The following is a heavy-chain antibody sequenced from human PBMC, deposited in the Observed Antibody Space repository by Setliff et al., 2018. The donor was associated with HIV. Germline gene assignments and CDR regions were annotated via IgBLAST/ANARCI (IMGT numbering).Heavy chain of an antibody. CDR1: GDSVINYD. V-gene: IGHV4-4*07. D-gene: IGHD4-17*01. CDR3: VRQHGDYAFGP. J-gene: IGHJ5*02. Sequence: SETLSLTCNVSGDSVINYDWTWVRQPAGKGLEWIGRVYGNTITKYNPFLESRLTLSLDAPKNQFSLRLRSLSAADTAIYYCVRQHGDYAFGPWGQGTLVTVSS. CDR2: VYGNTIT.